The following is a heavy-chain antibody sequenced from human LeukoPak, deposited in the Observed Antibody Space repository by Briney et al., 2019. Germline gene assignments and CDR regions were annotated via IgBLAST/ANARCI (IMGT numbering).Heavy chain of an antibody. D-gene: IGHD3-22*01. CDR2: ISGSGGST. Sequence: PGGSLRLSCAASGFTFSSYAMSWVRQAPGKGLEWVSAISGSGGSTYYADSVKGRFTISRDNSKNTLYLQMNSLRAEDTAVYYCAKLEDSSGYYRIDAFDIWGQGTMVTVSS. CDR3: AKLEDSSGYYRIDAFDI. V-gene: IGHV3-23*01. CDR1: GFTFSSYA. J-gene: IGHJ3*02.